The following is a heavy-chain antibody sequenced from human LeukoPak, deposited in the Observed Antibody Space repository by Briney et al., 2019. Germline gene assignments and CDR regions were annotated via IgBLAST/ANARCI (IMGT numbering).Heavy chain of an antibody. Sequence: SETLSLTCTVSGGSISNYYWSWIRQPPGKGLEWIGYIYYSGSTNYNPSLKSRVTISVDTSKNQFSLKLSSVTAADTAVYYCARSYSGSAFDYWGQGTLVTVSS. CDR3: ARSYSGSAFDY. CDR2: IYYSGST. CDR1: GGSISNYY. V-gene: IGHV4-59*01. J-gene: IGHJ4*02. D-gene: IGHD1-26*01.